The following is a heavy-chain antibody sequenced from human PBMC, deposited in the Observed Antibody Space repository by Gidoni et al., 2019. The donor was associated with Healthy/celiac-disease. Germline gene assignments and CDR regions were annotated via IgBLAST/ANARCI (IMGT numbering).Heavy chain of an antibody. CDR1: GFTFSSYT. CDR2: ISGSGGST. J-gene: IGHJ1*01. CDR3: AKVRAYLVVVAATYFQH. Sequence: EVQLLESGGGLVQPGGSMRLSCAASGFTFSSYTMSWVRQAPGKGLEWVSAISGSGGSTYYADSVKGRFTISRDNSKNTLYLQMNSLRAEDTAVYYCAKVRAYLVVVAATYFQHWGQGTLVTVSS. D-gene: IGHD2-15*01. V-gene: IGHV3-23*01.